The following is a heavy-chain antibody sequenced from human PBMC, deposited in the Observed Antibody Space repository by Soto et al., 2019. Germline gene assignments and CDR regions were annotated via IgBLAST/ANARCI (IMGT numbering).Heavy chain of an antibody. CDR2: INAGNGNT. V-gene: IGHV1-3*01. Sequence: ASVKVSCKASGYTFTSYAMHWVRQAPGQRLEWMGWINAGNGNTKYSQKFQGRVTITRDTSASTAYMELSSLRSEDTAVYYCARGLPVLTGYAKNWFDPWGQGTLVTVSS. J-gene: IGHJ5*02. CDR1: GYTFTSYA. CDR3: ARGLPVLTGYAKNWFDP. D-gene: IGHD3-9*01.